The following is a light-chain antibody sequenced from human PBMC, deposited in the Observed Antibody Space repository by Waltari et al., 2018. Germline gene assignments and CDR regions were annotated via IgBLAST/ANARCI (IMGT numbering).Light chain of an antibody. Sequence: DIQMTQSPSTLSASVGDRVTITCRASQNINSWLAWYQQKPGKAPKLLIYKASSVESGVPSRFSGSGSGTEFTLTITSLQPDDFATYFCKHYNNYSPWTFGQGTKVEVK. J-gene: IGKJ1*01. V-gene: IGKV1-5*03. CDR2: KAS. CDR3: KHYNNYSPWT. CDR1: QNINSW.